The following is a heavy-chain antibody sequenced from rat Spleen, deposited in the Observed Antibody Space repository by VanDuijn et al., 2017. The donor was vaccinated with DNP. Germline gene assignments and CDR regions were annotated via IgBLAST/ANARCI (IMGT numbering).Heavy chain of an antibody. D-gene: IGHD4-3*01. CDR1: GYSITSNY. Sequence: EVQLQESGPGLVKPSQSLSLTCSVTGYSITSNYWGWIRKFPGNNIDGIGHISYCGTTKYNPSLKSRNSITRDKSKNQFFLQLNSVTTEDTATYNCARHNDFGGGRWDYWGQGVIVTVSS. J-gene: IGHJ2*01. CDR2: ISYCGTT. V-gene: IGHV3-1*01. CDR3: ARHNDFGGGRWDY.